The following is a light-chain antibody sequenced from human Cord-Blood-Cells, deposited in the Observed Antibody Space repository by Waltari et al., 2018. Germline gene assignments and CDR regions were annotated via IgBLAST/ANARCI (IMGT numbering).Light chain of an antibody. CDR1: SGHSRYA. CDR2: LNSDGSH. V-gene: IGLV4-69*01. Sequence: QLVLTQSPSASASLGASVKLTCTLSSGHSRYAIAWHQQQPDKGPRYLMKLNSDGSHSKGDGIPDRFSGSSSGAERYLTISSLQSEDEADYYCQTWGTGIWVFGGGTKLTVL. CDR3: QTWGTGIWV. J-gene: IGLJ3*02.